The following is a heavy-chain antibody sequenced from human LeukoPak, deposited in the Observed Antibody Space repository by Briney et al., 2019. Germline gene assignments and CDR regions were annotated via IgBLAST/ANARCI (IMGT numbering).Heavy chain of an antibody. CDR1: GGSFSGYY. D-gene: IGHD6-6*01. J-gene: IGHJ4*02. Sequence: PSETLSLTCAVYGGSFSGYYWSWIRQPPGKGLEWIGEINHSGSTNYNPSLKSRVTISVDTSKNQFSLKLSSVTAADTAVYYCARGGGGPYSSSYVLDYWGQGTLVTVSS. CDR3: ARGGGGPYSSSYVLDY. CDR2: INHSGST. V-gene: IGHV4-34*01.